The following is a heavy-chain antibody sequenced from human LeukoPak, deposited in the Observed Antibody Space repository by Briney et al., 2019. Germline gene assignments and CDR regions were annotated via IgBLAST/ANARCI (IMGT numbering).Heavy chain of an antibody. J-gene: IGHJ4*02. V-gene: IGHV3-7*01. CDR2: IKQDGSEK. Sequence: GGSLRLSCAASGFTFSSYWMSWVRQAPGKGLERVANIKQDGSEKYYVDSVKGRFTISRDNAKNSLYLQMNSLRAEDTAVYYCARDLVTAGPPSPFDYWGQGTLVTVSS. CDR3: ARDLVTAGPPSPFDY. CDR1: GFTFSSYW. D-gene: IGHD2-21*02.